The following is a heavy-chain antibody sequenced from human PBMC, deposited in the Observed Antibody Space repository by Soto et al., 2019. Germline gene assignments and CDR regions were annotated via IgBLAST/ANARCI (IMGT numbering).Heavy chain of an antibody. CDR3: ARGPPSRLGIGWFDP. D-gene: IGHD7-27*01. Sequence: QVQLVQSGAEVKKPGASVKVSCKASGYTFTSYDINWVRQATGQGLEWMGWMNPNSGNTGYAQKFQGRVTMTRNTSISTGYMEPSSLRSEDTAVYYCARGPPSRLGIGWFDPWGQGTLVTVSS. V-gene: IGHV1-8*01. CDR2: MNPNSGNT. J-gene: IGHJ5*02. CDR1: GYTFTSYD.